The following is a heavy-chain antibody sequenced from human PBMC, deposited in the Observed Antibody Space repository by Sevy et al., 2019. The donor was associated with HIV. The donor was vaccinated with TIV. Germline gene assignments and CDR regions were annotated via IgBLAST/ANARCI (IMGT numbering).Heavy chain of an antibody. CDR3: ARGPPDGSYDYFDY. Sequence: GGSRRLSCAASGFTFSSYNMNWVRQAPGKGLEWVSSVSGSSNYIYYAESVKGRFIISRDNAKNTLYLQMNSLRADDTAVYYCARGPPDGSYDYFDYWGQGTLVTVSS. J-gene: IGHJ4*02. V-gene: IGHV3-21*06. CDR2: VSGSSNYI. D-gene: IGHD1-26*01. CDR1: GFTFSSYN.